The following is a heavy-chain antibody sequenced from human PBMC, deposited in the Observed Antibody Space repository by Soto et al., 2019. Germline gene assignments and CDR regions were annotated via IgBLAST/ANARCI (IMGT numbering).Heavy chain of an antibody. CDR1: GGTFNNYA. CDR2: IIPTFGTG. Sequence: QVLLVQSGPEVKKPGSSVKVSCKASGGTFNNYAINWVRQAPGKGLEWMGGIIPTFGTGNHAQKFQGRVTITAEESKKKDYMEINSLRSEDTAIYYCASFDGTLVRGGRSSPYEMDVWGQGTTVIVSS. V-gene: IGHV1-69*01. D-gene: IGHD3-10*01. CDR3: ASFDGTLVRGGRSSPYEMDV. J-gene: IGHJ6*02.